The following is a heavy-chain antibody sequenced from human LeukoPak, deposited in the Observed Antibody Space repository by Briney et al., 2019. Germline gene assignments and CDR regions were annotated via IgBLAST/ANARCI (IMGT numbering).Heavy chain of an antibody. CDR2: INPNSGGT. J-gene: IGHJ4*02. D-gene: IGHD3-10*01. Sequence: ASVKVSCKASGYTFTGYYMHWVRQAPGQGLEWMGWINPNSGGTNYAQKFQGRVTMTRDTSISTAYMELSRLRSDDTAVYYCARSRGITMVRGVNFDYWGQETLVTVSS. CDR3: ARSRGITMVRGVNFDY. V-gene: IGHV1-2*02. CDR1: GYTFTGYY.